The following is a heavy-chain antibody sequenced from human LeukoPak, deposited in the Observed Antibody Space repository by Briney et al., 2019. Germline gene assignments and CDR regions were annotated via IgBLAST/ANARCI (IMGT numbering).Heavy chain of an antibody. CDR2: ISSSSSYI. V-gene: IGHV3-21*01. J-gene: IGHJ4*02. Sequence: GGSLRLSCAASGFTFSSYSMNWVRQAPGKGLEWVSSISSSSSYIYYADSVKGRFTISRDNAKNSLYLQMNSLRAEDTAVYYCARLVAGTRFFDYWGQGTLVTVSS. CDR3: ARLVAGTRFFDY. CDR1: GFTFSSYS. D-gene: IGHD6-19*01.